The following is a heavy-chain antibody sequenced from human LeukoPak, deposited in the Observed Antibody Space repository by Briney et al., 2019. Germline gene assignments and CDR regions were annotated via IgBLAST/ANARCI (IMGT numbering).Heavy chain of an antibody. CDR3: ARDRKAGYYDSSGPDY. J-gene: IGHJ4*02. Sequence: GGSLRLSCAASGFTFSNYAMSWVRQAPGKGLEWVSGISGSGDRTFYADSVKGRFTISRDNSKNTLYLQMNSLRAEDTAVYYCARDRKAGYYDSSGPDYWGQGTLVTVSS. CDR2: ISGSGDRT. D-gene: IGHD3-22*01. CDR1: GFTFSNYA. V-gene: IGHV3-23*01.